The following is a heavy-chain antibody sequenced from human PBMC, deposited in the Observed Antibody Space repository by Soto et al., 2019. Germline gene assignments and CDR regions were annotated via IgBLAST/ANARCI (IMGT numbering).Heavy chain of an antibody. CDR3: TCIFSGGYGYGFYYYGMDV. V-gene: IGHV4-39*01. CDR1: GGSTSSSSYY. D-gene: IGHD5-18*01. CDR2: IYYSGST. J-gene: IGHJ6*02. Sequence: SETLSLTCTVSGGSTSSSSYYWGWIRQPPGKGLEWIGSIYYSGSTYYNPSLKSRVTISVDTSKSQFSLKLSSVTAADTAVYYCTCIFSGGYGYGFYYYGMDVWGQGTTVTVSS.